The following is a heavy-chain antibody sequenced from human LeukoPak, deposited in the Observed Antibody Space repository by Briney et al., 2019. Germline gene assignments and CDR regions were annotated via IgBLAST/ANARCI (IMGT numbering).Heavy chain of an antibody. CDR3: ARRLTGEGYYYYYMDV. V-gene: IGHV1-69*13. CDR1: GGTFSSYA. D-gene: IGHD3-10*01. Sequence: ASVKVCCKASGGTFSSYAISWVRQAPGQGLEWMGGIIPIFGTANYAQKFQGRVTITADESTSTAYMELSSLRSEDTAVYYCARRLTGEGYYYYYMDVWGKGTTVTVSS. J-gene: IGHJ6*03. CDR2: IIPIFGTA.